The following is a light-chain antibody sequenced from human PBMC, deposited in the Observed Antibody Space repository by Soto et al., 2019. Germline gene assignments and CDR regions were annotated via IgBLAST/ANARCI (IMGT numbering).Light chain of an antibody. CDR2: DDN. CDR1: SSNIGGNS. Sequence: QEVTISCSGSSSNIGGNSVSWYQQLPGTAPKLLIYDDNKRPSGIPDRFSGSKSGTSATLGITGFQTGDEADYYCGSWDSSLSAYVFLTGSKVTVL. J-gene: IGLJ1*01. CDR3: GSWDSSLSAYV. V-gene: IGLV1-51*01.